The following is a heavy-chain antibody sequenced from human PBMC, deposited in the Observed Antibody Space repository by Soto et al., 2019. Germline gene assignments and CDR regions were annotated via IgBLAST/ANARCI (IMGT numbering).Heavy chain of an antibody. V-gene: IGHV3-64*01. CDR3: ARALVAALDY. CDR2: ISSNGGST. J-gene: IGHJ4*02. D-gene: IGHD5-12*01. CDR1: GFTFSSYA. Sequence: GGSLRLSCAASGFTFSSYAMHWVRQAPGKGLEYVSAISSNGGSTYYANSVKGRFTISRDNSKNTLYLQMGSLRAEDMAVYYCARALVAALDYWGQGTLVTVSS.